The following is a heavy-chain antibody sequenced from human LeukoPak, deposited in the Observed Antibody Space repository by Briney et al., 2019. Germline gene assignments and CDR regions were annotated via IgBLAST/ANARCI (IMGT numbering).Heavy chain of an antibody. V-gene: IGHV4-31*03. Sequence: PSQTLSLTCTASGGSISRSGYYWSWIRQHPGKGLEWIGYIYYSGSTYYNPSLKSRVTISVDTSKNQFSLKLSSVTAADTAVYYCARDLRSSSSSGINYYGMDVWGQGTTVTVSS. J-gene: IGHJ6*02. CDR1: GGSISRSGYY. D-gene: IGHD6-6*01. CDR3: ARDLRSSSSSGINYYGMDV. CDR2: IYYSGST.